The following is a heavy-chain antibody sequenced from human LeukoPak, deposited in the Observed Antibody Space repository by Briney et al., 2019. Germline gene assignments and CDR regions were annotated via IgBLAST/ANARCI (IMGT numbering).Heavy chain of an antibody. CDR1: GFTFSSYL. Sequence: GGSLRLSCAASGFTFSSYLMSWVRQAPGKGLEWVAYIKPDGSEKDYVDTVKGRFTISRDNAKKSLYLQMNSLRAEDTAVYYCARDFYDSSGYYHGGYWGQGTLVTVS. V-gene: IGHV3-7*01. CDR2: IKPDGSEK. D-gene: IGHD3-22*01. CDR3: ARDFYDSSGYYHGGY. J-gene: IGHJ4*02.